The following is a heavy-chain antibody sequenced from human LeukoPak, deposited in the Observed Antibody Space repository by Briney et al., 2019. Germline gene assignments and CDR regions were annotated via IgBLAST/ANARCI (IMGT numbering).Heavy chain of an antibody. D-gene: IGHD1-26*01. CDR2: INGDESST. Sequence: GGSLRLSCAASAFTFNTYWMHWVRHVPGRGLEWVSRINGDESSTNYADSVKGRFTISRDNAKDTLYLHMNSLTAEDTAVYYCARGAKWAYYFDYWGQGTLVTVSS. CDR3: ARGAKWAYYFDY. CDR1: AFTFNTYW. V-gene: IGHV3-74*01. J-gene: IGHJ4*02.